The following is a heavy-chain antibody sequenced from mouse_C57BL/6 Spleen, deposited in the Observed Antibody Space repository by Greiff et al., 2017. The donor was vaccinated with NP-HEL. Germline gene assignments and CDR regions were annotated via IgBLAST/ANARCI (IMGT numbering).Heavy chain of an antibody. J-gene: IGHJ3*01. CDR2: ISSGSSTI. Sequence: EVQLQESGGGLVKPGGSLKLSCAASGFTFSDYGMHWVRQAPEKGLEWVAYISSGSSTIYYADTVKGRFTISRDNAKNTLCLQMTSLRSEDTAMYYCARPGYYGSSYWFAYWGQGTLVTVSA. V-gene: IGHV5-17*01. D-gene: IGHD1-1*01. CDR1: GFTFSDYG. CDR3: ARPGYYGSSYWFAY.